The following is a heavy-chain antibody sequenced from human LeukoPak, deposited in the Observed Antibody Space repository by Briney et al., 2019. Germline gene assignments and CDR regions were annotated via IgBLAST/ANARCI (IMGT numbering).Heavy chain of an antibody. CDR2: IHSDGTT. D-gene: IGHD3-16*01. J-gene: IGHJ4*02. CDR3: ARLNFRGGEALHFDS. CDR1: GGSLTNYY. Sequence: SETLSLTCSVSGGSLTNYYWGWIRQPPGKGLEFIGYIHSDGTTNYDSSLQSRVAISLDTSKTQFSLRLYSVTAADTALDFGARLNFRGGEALHFDSWGQGTLVTVSS. V-gene: IGHV4-4*09.